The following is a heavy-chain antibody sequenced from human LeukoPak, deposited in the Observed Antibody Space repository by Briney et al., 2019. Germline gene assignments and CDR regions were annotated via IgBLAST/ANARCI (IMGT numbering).Heavy chain of an antibody. J-gene: IGHJ4*02. CDR1: GFTFSSYG. V-gene: IGHV1-46*01. D-gene: IGHD6-19*01. CDR3: ASSLRAVAGTGSDY. Sequence: GGSLRLSCAASGFTFSSYGMHWVRQAPGQGLEWMGIINPSGGSTSYAQKFQGRVTMTRDMSTSTVYMELSSLRSEDTAVYYCASSLRAVAGTGSDYWGQGTLVTVSS. CDR2: INPSGGST.